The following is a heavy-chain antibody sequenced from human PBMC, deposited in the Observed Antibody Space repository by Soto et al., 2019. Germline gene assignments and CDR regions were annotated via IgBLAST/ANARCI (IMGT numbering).Heavy chain of an antibody. CDR1: GFTFSNYW. CDR2: IKQDGSEK. D-gene: IGHD6-13*01. Sequence: EVQLVESGGGLVQPGGSLRLSCAASGFTFSNYWMSWVCQAPGKGLEWVGNIKQDGSEKNYVDSVKGRFTISRDNAKNSLFLQMNSLRAEDTAVYYCARIASAGRGWDVWGQGTTVIVSS. V-gene: IGHV3-7*01. CDR3: ARIASAGRGWDV. J-gene: IGHJ6*02.